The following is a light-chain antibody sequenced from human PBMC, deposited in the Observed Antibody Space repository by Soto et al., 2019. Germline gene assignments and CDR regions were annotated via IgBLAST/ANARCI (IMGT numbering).Light chain of an antibody. CDR1: SSDVGGYNY. Sequence: QSALTQPPSASGSTGQSVTISCTGASSDVGGYNYVSWYQHHPGKAPKLMIYEVSKRPSGVPDRFSGSKSGNTASLTVSGLQAEDASDYYCNSYADSNNWVFGGGTKVTVL. CDR2: EVS. V-gene: IGLV2-8*01. CDR3: NSYADSNNWV. J-gene: IGLJ3*02.